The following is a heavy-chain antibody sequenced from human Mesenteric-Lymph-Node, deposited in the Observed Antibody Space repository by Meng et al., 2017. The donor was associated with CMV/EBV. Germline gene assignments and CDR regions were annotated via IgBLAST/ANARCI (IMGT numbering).Heavy chain of an antibody. D-gene: IGHD6-19*01. CDR3: ARSAVAGDYFDY. CDR1: GGTFSSYG. V-gene: IGHV1-69*05. CDR2: IIPIFGTP. J-gene: IGHJ4*02. Sequence: SVKVSCKASGGTFSSYGTSCVRQAPGQGLEWMGGIIPIFGTPNYAQKFQGRVTITTDESTSTAYMELSSLRSEATAVYYCARSAVAGDYFDYWGQGTLVTVSS.